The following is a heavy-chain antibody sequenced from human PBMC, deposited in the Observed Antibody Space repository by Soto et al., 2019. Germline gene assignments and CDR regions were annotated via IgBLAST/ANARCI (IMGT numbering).Heavy chain of an antibody. D-gene: IGHD2-2*01. J-gene: IGHJ6*02. V-gene: IGHV5-51*01. Sequence: GESLKISCKGSGYSFSDYWIDWVRQIPGKGLEWMGIIHPGDSDSRYSPSFQGQVTISADKSISTAYLQWSSLKASDTAMYYCARVGGYCSSTSCPYYYYGMDVWGQGTTVTVSS. CDR2: IHPGDSDS. CDR3: ARVGGYCSSTSCPYYYYGMDV. CDR1: GYSFSDYW.